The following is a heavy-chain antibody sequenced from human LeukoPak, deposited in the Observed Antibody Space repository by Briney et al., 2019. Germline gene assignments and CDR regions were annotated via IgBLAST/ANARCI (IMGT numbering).Heavy chain of an antibody. J-gene: IGHJ5*02. CDR2: INHSGST. CDR3: ARDKDVVKPGIAVAVTNWFDP. V-gene: IGHV4-34*01. CDR1: GGSFSGYY. D-gene: IGHD6-19*01. Sequence: SETLSLTCAVYGGSFSGYYWSWIRQPPGKGLEWIGEINHSGSTNYNPSLKSRVTISVDTSKNQFSLKLSSVTAEDTAVYYCARDKDVVKPGIAVAVTNWFDPWGQGTLVTVSS.